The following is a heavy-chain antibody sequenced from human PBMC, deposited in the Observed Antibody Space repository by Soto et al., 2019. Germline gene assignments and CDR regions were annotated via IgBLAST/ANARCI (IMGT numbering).Heavy chain of an antibody. CDR1: GGSISRSNW. CDR3: ARVSGSYYYGMDV. D-gene: IGHD1-26*01. J-gene: IGHJ6*02. Sequence: QVQLQESGPGLVNPSGTLSLTCAVSGGSISRSNWWRCGRQPPGKGLEWSGEHYHRGSTNYNPSLKSRVTISVDKSKNQFSLKLSSVTAADTAVYYCARVSGSYYYGMDVWGQGTTVTVSS. V-gene: IGHV4-4*02. CDR2: HYHRGST.